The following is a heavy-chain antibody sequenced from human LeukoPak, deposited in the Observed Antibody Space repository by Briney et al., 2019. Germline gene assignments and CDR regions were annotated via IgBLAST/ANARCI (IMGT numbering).Heavy chain of an antibody. CDR3: ATDGSGSLVDY. V-gene: IGHV3-53*01. CDR1: GFTVSSNY. J-gene: IGHJ4*02. CDR2: IYSGGST. Sequence: GGSLRLSCAASGFTVSSNYMSWVRQAPGKGLEWASVIYSGGSTYYAESVKGRFTISRDNSKNTLYLQMNSLRAEDTAVYYCATDGSGSLVDYWGQGTLVTVSS. D-gene: IGHD3-10*01.